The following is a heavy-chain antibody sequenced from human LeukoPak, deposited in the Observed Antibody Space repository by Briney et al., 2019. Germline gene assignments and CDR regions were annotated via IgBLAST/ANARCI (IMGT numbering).Heavy chain of an antibody. D-gene: IGHD4-17*01. CDR2: INAGNGKT. J-gene: IGHJ4*02. V-gene: IGHV1-3*01. Sequence: GASVKVSCKASGYIFTDYAIQWVRQAPGQGLEWMGWINAGNGKTKYSQKFQGRVTITRDTSASTAYMELSGLRSDDTAVYYCARARWTSTVTTYYLDFWGQGTLVTDSS. CDR3: ARARWTSTVTTYYLDF. CDR1: GYIFTDYA.